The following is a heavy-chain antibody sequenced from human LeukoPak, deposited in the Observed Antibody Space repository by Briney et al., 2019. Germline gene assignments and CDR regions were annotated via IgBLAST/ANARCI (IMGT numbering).Heavy chain of an antibody. Sequence: GRSLRLSCAASGFAFSTYSMNWVRQAPGKGLEWVSYISSSSSTIYYADSVKGRFTISRDNAKNSLYLQMNSLRAEDTAVYYCTRDSAYDSSGYFPIGRTDYWGQGTLVTVSS. CDR1: GFAFSTYS. J-gene: IGHJ4*02. V-gene: IGHV3-48*01. D-gene: IGHD3-22*01. CDR2: ISSSSSTI. CDR3: TRDSAYDSSGYFPIGRTDY.